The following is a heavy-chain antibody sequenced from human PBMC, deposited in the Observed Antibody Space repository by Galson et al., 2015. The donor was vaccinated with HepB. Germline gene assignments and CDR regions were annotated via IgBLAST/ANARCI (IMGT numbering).Heavy chain of an antibody. J-gene: IGHJ4*02. Sequence: SLRLSCAASGFIFSDYYMAWIRQAPGKGLEWVSYISSRGTNTNYADSVKGRFTISRDNTKNSLFLQMNSLTAEDTAVYCCARVWERCYDFDYWGQGTLVTVSS. V-gene: IGHV3-11*06. CDR1: GFIFSDYY. CDR3: ARVWERCYDFDY. D-gene: IGHD5-12*01. CDR2: ISSRGTNT.